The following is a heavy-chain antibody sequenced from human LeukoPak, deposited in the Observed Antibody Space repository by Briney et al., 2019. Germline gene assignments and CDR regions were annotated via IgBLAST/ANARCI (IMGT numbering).Heavy chain of an antibody. CDR3: AKDRRGSHSGSYGDYFDY. Sequence: GGSLRLSCAASGFTFSDYYMSWIRQAPGKGLEWVSYISSSGSTIYYADSVKGRFTISRDNSKNSLYLQMNSLRAEDTALYYCAKDRRGSHSGSYGDYFDYWGQGTLVTVSS. CDR1: GFTFSDYY. D-gene: IGHD1-26*01. J-gene: IGHJ4*02. V-gene: IGHV3-11*01. CDR2: ISSSGSTI.